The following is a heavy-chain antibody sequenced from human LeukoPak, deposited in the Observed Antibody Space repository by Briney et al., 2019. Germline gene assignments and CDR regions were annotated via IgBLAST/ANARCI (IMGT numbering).Heavy chain of an antibody. CDR3: ARGFPPGSGSRGSHAFDV. CDR2: INYGGST. D-gene: IGHD6-19*01. Sequence: SETLSLTCAVSEMSFSAYYWNWIRQSPGKGLEWIGEINYGGSTKYTPSLEGRGTILIDTSKDQFSLKLTSVTAADTAVYYCARGFPPGSGSRGSHAFDVWGQGTMVTVSS. CDR1: EMSFSAYY. V-gene: IGHV4-34*01. J-gene: IGHJ3*01.